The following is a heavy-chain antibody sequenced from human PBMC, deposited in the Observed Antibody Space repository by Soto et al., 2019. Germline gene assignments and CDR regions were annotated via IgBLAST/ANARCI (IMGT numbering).Heavy chain of an antibody. J-gene: IGHJ4*01. CDR2: IRSKTDGGAA. CDR3: TTENYCSYSSGYKRCFAY. CDR1: GFTFSNAW. D-gene: IGHD6-25*01. Sequence: GGSLRLSCAASGFTFSNAWMNWVRQAPGKGLEWVGRIRSKTDGGAADYAAPVKGRFTISRDDSENTLYLQMSSLKTEDTAVYYCTTENYCSYSSGYKRCFAYWGHGTLVTVSA. V-gene: IGHV3-15*07.